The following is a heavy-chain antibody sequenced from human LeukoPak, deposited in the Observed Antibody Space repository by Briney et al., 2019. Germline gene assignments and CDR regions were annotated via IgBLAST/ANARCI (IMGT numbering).Heavy chain of an antibody. CDR3: ARHTSSWSREDF. J-gene: IGHJ4*02. D-gene: IGHD6-13*01. CDR2: VNPDDSDT. Sequence: GESLKISCKGSGYSFTSHWIGWVRQMPGKGLEWMGIVNPDDSDTIYSPSFQGQVTISADESITTAYLQWSSLKASDTAMYYCARHTSSWSREDFWGQGTLVTVSS. V-gene: IGHV5-51*01. CDR1: GYSFTSHW.